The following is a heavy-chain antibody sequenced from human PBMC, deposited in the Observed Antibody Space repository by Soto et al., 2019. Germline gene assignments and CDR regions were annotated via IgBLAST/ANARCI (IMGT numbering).Heavy chain of an antibody. CDR1: GFTFSSYW. V-gene: IGHV3-7*01. Sequence: GGSLRLSCAASGFTFSSYWMSWVRQAPGKGLEWVASIKQDGSEKYYVDSVKGRFTISRDNAKNSLYLQMNSLRAEDTAVYYCARLGYCSGGSCYNRDDYYYYMDVWGKGTTVTVSS. D-gene: IGHD2-15*01. J-gene: IGHJ6*03. CDR3: ARLGYCSGGSCYNRDDYYYYMDV. CDR2: IKQDGSEK.